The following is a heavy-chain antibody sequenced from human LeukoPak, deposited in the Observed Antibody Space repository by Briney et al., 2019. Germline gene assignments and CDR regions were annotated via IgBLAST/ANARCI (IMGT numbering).Heavy chain of an antibody. D-gene: IGHD1-1*01. CDR2: IYHSGST. CDR1: GYSISSGYY. CDR3: AGRRKNDVLDY. Sequence: SETLSLTCAVSGYSISSGYYWGWIRQPPGKGLEWIGSIYHSGSTYYNPSLKSRVTISVDTSKNQFSLKLSSVTAADTAVYYCAGRRKNDVLDYWGQGTLVTVSS. V-gene: IGHV4-38-2*01. J-gene: IGHJ4*02.